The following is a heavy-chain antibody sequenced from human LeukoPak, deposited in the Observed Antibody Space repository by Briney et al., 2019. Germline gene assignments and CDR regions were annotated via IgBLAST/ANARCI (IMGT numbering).Heavy chain of an antibody. CDR3: AREGFWRDLGDY. Sequence: ASVKDSCKASGYTFTGYYMHWVRQAPGQGLEWMGWINPNSGGTNYAQKFQGRVTMTRDTSISTAYMELSRLRSDDTAVYYCAREGFWRDLGDYWGQGTLVTVSS. J-gene: IGHJ4*02. CDR1: GYTFTGYY. V-gene: IGHV1-2*02. CDR2: INPNSGGT. D-gene: IGHD3-3*01.